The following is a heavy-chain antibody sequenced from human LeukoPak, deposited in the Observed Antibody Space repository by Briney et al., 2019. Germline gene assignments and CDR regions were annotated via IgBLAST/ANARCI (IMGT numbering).Heavy chain of an antibody. J-gene: IGHJ6*03. Sequence: SETLSLTCTVSGGSISSSSYYWGWIRPPPGKELEWIGSIYYSGSTYYNPSLKSRVTISVDTSKNQFSLKLSSVTAADTAVYYCATIITTYYMDVWGKGTTVTVSS. CDR2: IYYSGST. D-gene: IGHD3-22*01. CDR1: GGSISSSSYY. CDR3: ATIITTYYMDV. V-gene: IGHV4-39*01.